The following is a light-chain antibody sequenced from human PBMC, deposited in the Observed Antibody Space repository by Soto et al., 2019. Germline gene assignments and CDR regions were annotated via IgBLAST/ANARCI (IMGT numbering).Light chain of an antibody. V-gene: IGKV3-20*01. J-gene: IGKJ1*01. CDR2: GAS. CDR3: QQYGSSPWP. CDR1: QSVSSSY. Sequence: LTQSPGTLSLSPGERATLSCRASQSVSSSYVACYHQQHPEPPSLLIYGASSSATGITDRFSGSGSATNFTLTTSRLEPEDFAVYYCQQYGSSPWPFGQGTML.